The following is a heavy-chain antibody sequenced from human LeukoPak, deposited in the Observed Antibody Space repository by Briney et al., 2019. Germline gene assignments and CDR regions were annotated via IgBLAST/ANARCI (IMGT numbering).Heavy chain of an antibody. CDR3: AREKYIAYGPYEY. V-gene: IGHV3-30*04. CDR1: GFTFSSYA. Sequence: GRSLRLSCAASGFTFSSYAMHWVRQAPGKGLEWVAVISYDGSNKYYADSVKGRFTISRDNSKNTLYLQMNSLRAEDTAMYYCAREKYIAYGPYEYWGQGTLVTVSS. CDR2: ISYDGSNK. D-gene: IGHD2-21*01. J-gene: IGHJ4*02.